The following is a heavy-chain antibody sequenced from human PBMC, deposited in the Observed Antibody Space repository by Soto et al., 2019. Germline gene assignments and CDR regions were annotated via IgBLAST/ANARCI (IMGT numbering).Heavy chain of an antibody. D-gene: IGHD3-22*01. CDR2: IWYDGSNK. CDR1: GFTFSNYG. Sequence: GGSLRLSCAASGFTFSNYGMHWVRQAPGKGLEWVAVIWYDGSNKYYADSVKGRFTISRDNSKNTLYLQMNSLRAEDTAVYYCARDIFHYDSSGYYHGMDVWGQGTTVTVSS. J-gene: IGHJ6*02. V-gene: IGHV3-33*01. CDR3: ARDIFHYDSSGYYHGMDV.